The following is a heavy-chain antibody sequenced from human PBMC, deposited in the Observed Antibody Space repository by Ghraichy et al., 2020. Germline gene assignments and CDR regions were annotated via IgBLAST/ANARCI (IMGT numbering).Heavy chain of an antibody. J-gene: IGHJ4*02. D-gene: IGHD4-17*01. Sequence: ASVKVSCKASGYTFTSYYMHWVRQAPGQGLEWMGIINPSGGSTSYAQKFQGRVTMTRDTSTSTVYMELSSLRSEDTAVYYCASSEGTYGDYGKVGDYWGQGTLVTVSS. CDR2: INPSGGST. CDR1: GYTFTSYY. CDR3: ASSEGTYGDYGKVGDY. V-gene: IGHV1-46*01.